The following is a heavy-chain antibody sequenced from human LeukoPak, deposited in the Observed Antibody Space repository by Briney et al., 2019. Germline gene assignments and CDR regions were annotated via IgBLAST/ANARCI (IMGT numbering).Heavy chain of an antibody. CDR1: GGSISSGGYY. J-gene: IGHJ3*02. D-gene: IGHD2-2*01. V-gene: IGHV4-30-4*01. CDR2: IYYSGST. CDR3: AVVPAANDAFDI. Sequence: SETLSLTCTVSGGSISSGGYYWSWIRQPPGKGLEWIGYIYYSGSTYYNPSLKSRVTISVDTSKDQFSLKLSSVTAADTAVYYCAVVPAANDAFDIWGQGTMVTVSS.